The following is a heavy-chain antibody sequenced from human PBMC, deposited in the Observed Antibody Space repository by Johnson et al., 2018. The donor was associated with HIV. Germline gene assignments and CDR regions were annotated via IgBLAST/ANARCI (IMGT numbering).Heavy chain of an antibody. J-gene: IGHJ3*02. Sequence: IHLVASGGGLVQPGGSPQLSCVASGFTFSGSSMHWVRQASGKGLEGVGRIRIKANIYATAYAASVTVRFTLSRDDSQNTAYLQMNSLKTEDTAVYYCTRLGTEWELSSGSDTFDIWGQGTMVTVSS. CDR2: IRIKANIYAT. D-gene: IGHD3-16*02. V-gene: IGHV3-73*02. CDR1: GFTFSGSS. CDR3: TRLGTEWELSSGSDTFDI.